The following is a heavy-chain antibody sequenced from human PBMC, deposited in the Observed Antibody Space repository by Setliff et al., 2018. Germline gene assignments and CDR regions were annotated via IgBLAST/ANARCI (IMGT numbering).Heavy chain of an antibody. CDR2: INHSGST. CDR3: ASPRLSYYDNGAFPSDAFDL. V-gene: IGHV4-34*01. Sequence: SETLSLTCAVYGGSFSTYYWNWIRQPPGKGLEWIGEINHSGSTNYNPSLKSRVTISVDTAKNQVSAKLRSVTAADTAVYYCASPRLSYYDNGAFPSDAFDLWGQGTMVTVSS. D-gene: IGHD3-22*01. CDR1: GGSFSTYY. J-gene: IGHJ3*01.